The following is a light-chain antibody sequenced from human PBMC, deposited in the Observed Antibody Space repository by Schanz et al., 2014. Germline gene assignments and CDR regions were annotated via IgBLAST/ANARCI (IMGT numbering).Light chain of an antibody. V-gene: IGKV3-11*01. Sequence: EIVLTQSPGTLSLSPGERATLSCRASQSVSNYIAWYQQKPGQAPRLLIFDALNRATGIPARFSGSGSGTGFTLTISSLEPEDVAVYYCQQRSIWPRTFGQGTKVEIK. CDR2: DAL. J-gene: IGKJ1*01. CDR3: QQRSIWPRT. CDR1: QSVSNY.